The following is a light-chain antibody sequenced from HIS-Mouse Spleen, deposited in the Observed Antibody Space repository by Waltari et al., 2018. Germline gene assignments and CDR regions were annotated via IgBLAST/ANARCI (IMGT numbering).Light chain of an antibody. J-gene: IGLJ3*02. CDR3: AAWDDSLSGPV. Sequence: QSVLTQPPSASGTPGQRVTIPCSGSSSNIGRNYVYWYQQLPGTAPKLLIYRNNQRPSGVPDRFSGSKSGTSASLAISGLRSEDEADYYCAAWDDSLSGPVFGGGTKLTVL. CDR1: SSNIGRNY. V-gene: IGLV1-47*01. CDR2: RNN.